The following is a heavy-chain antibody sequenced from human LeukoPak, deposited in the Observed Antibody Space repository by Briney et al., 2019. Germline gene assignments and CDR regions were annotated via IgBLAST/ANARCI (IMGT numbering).Heavy chain of an antibody. D-gene: IGHD2-15*01. V-gene: IGHV1-8*01. J-gene: IGHJ4*02. Sequence: ASVKVSCKASGYTFTSYDINWVRQATGQGLEWMGWMNPNSGNTGYAQKFQGRVTMTRNTSISTAYMELSSLRSEDTAVYHCASLSGYCSGGSCYRDDYWGQGTLVTVSS. CDR3: ASLSGYCSGGSCYRDDY. CDR2: MNPNSGNT. CDR1: GYTFTSYD.